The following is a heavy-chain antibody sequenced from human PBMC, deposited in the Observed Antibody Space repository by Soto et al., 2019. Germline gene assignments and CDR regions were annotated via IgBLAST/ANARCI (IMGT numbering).Heavy chain of an antibody. CDR2: IGSGGGSI. V-gene: IGHV3-11*01. CDR1: GFTFSDYY. J-gene: IGHJ4*02. D-gene: IGHD3-3*01. Sequence: QVQLVESGGGLVKPGGSLRLSCAASGFTFSDYYMTWIRQAPGKGLEWVSYIGSGGGSIYYADSVKGRFTISSDNAKSSLYLQMNSLRTEDTAVYYCARRRDFLDCWGQGTLVTVSS. CDR3: ARRRDFLDC.